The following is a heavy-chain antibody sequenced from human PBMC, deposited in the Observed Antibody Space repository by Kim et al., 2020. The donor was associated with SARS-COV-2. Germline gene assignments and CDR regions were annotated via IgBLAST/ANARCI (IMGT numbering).Heavy chain of an antibody. D-gene: IGHD4-17*01. V-gene: IGHV1-18*01. CDR2: ISAYNGNT. CDR3: ARDLSLGYGDYADSRDAFDI. CDR1: GYTFTSYG. J-gene: IGHJ3*02. Sequence: ASVKVSCKASGYTFTSYGISWVRQAPGQELEWMGWISAYNGNTNYAQKLQGRVTMTTDTSTSTAYMELRSLRSDDTAVYYCARDLSLGYGDYADSRDAFDIWGQGTMVTVSS.